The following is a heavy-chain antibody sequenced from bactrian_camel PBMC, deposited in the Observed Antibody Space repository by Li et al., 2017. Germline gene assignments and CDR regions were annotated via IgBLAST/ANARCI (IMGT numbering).Heavy chain of an antibody. J-gene: IGHJ4*01. CDR1: GITFSGYD. D-gene: IGHD3*01. Sequence: VQLVESGGGLVQPGGSLRLSCAASGITFSGYDFYWVRQAPGKGFEWVARINSHGGSTYYADSVRGRFTISRDNAKNTLYLQLSSLKTEDTAMYTVLSDVAGRITTGARGPRSPSP. CDR2: INSHGGST. V-gene: IGHV3S40*01. CDR3: LSDVAGRITT.